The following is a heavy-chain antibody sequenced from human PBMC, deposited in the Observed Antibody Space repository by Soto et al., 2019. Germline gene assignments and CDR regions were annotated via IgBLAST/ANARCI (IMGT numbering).Heavy chain of an antibody. CDR3: AREGSGGRGAFDI. CDR2: IYHSGST. Sequence: SETLSLTGAVSGGSISSSNCWSWARPHPGQGLEWSGEIYHSGSTKYNPSLKSRFTISVDKSKNQFSLNLSSVTAADTAVYYCAREGSGGRGAFDIWGQGTMVT. J-gene: IGHJ3*02. D-gene: IGHD3-16*01. CDR1: GGSISSSNC. V-gene: IGHV4-4*02.